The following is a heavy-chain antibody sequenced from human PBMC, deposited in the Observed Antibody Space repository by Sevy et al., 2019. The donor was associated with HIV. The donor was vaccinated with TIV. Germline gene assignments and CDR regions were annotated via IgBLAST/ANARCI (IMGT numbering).Heavy chain of an antibody. CDR1: GFTFGDYA. CDR2: LKSKAYGGTL. Sequence: GGSLRLSCTTSGFTFGDYAMSWVRQAPGKGLEWVAFLKSKAYGGTLDYAGSVKVRFTISRDDSKSIAHMQMNDLKTEETAIYYCTRWKGEQSIFDYWGQGDLVTVSS. CDR3: TRWKGEQSIFDY. V-gene: IGHV3-49*04. J-gene: IGHJ4*02. D-gene: IGHD1-1*01.